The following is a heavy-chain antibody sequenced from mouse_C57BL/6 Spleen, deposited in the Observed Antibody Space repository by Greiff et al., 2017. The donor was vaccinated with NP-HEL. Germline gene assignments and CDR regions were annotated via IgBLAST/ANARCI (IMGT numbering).Heavy chain of an antibody. D-gene: IGHD2-4*01. CDR1: GYSITSGYD. V-gene: IGHV3-1*01. CDR3: ARKTDYAFDY. J-gene: IGHJ2*01. CDR2: ISYSGRT. Sequence: VQLKQSGPGMVKPSQSLSLTCTVTGYSITSGYDWHWIRHFPGNKLEWMGYISYSGRTNYNPSLKSRISITHDTSKNHFFLKLNSVTTEDTATYYCARKTDYAFDYWGQGTTLTVSS.